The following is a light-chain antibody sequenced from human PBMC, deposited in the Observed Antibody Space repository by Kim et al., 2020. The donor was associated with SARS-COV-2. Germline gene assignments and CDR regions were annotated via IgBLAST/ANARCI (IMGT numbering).Light chain of an antibody. J-gene: IGKJ3*01. CDR3: QQFGDSPICT. CDR1: QSISGNY. Sequence: PAGRATLSCRDSQSISGNYFAGYQQKPDQTPKLLNYGASRRATGNPDRFSGSGSGTDFTLTISRMEPEDLGVYYCQQFGDSPICTFGPGTKVDIK. V-gene: IGKV3-20*01. CDR2: GAS.